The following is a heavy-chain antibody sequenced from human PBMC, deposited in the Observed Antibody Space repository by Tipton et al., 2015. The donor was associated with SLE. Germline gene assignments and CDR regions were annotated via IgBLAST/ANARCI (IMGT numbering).Heavy chain of an antibody. J-gene: IGHJ4*02. CDR3: TKVDVRNGFDVG. CDR1: GFTFSSYW. Sequence: SGFTFSSYWMHWVRQAPGKGLEWVAYIRYDESYKYYADSVKGRFTISRDNSKKMLFLQMNSLRGDDTANYYCTKVDVRNGFDVGWGQGTLVTVSS. D-gene: IGHD5-12*01. V-gene: IGHV3-30*02. CDR2: IRYDESYK.